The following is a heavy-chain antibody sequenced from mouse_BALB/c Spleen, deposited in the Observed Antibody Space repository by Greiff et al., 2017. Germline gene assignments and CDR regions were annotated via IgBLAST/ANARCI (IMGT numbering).Heavy chain of an antibody. CDR2: ISSGGSYT. V-gene: IGHV5-9-3*01. CDR3: ARHYYGSSYPYYYAMDY. D-gene: IGHD1-1*01. J-gene: IGHJ4*01. CDR1: GFTFSSYA. Sequence: EVQRVESGGGLVEPGGSLKLSCAASGFTFSSYAMSWVRQTPEKRLEWVATISSGGSYTYYPDSVKGRFTISRDNAKNTLYLQISSLRSEDTAMYYCARHYYGSSYPYYYAMDYWGQGTSVTVSS.